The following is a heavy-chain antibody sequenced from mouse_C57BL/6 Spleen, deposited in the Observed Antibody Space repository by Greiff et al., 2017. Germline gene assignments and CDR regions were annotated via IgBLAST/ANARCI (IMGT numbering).Heavy chain of an antibody. Sequence: EVKLVESGGGLVKPGGSLKLSCAASGFTFSDSGMHWVRQAPEKGLEWVAYISSGSSTIYYADTVKGRFTISRDNAKNTLFLQMTSLRSEDTAMYYCARPGTWYFDVWGTGTTVTVSS. CDR2: ISSGSSTI. CDR1: GFTFSDSG. J-gene: IGHJ1*03. V-gene: IGHV5-17*01. CDR3: ARPGTWYFDV. D-gene: IGHD4-1*01.